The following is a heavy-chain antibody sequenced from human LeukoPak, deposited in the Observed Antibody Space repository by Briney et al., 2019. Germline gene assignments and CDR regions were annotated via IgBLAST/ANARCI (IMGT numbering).Heavy chain of an antibody. J-gene: IGHJ6*02. V-gene: IGHV1-2*02. CDR2: IYPNSGGK. Sequence: ASLKVSCKASGYTFTAYYIHWVRRAPGQGREWMGLIYPNSGGKESAQKFQGRVTTTRDTSIRTAYMELSRMRSDDPAVYYCTRDHCTSINCYEYNYCGMDVWGQGTTVTVSS. CDR1: GYTFTAYY. D-gene: IGHD2-2*01. CDR3: TRDHCTSINCYEYNYCGMDV.